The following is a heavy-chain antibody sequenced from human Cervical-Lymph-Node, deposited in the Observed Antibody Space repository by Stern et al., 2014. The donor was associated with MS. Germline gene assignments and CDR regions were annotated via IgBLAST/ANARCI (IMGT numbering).Heavy chain of an antibody. CDR1: GGSISSGGYY. CDR2: IYYSGST. Sequence: MQLVESGPGLVKPSQTLSLTCTVSGGSISSGGYYWSWIRQHPGKGLEWIGYIYYSGSTYYNPSLKSRVTISVDTSKNQFSLKLSSVTAADTAMYYCAREGFSYGMDVWGQGTTVTVSS. CDR3: AREGFSYGMDV. V-gene: IGHV4-31*03. J-gene: IGHJ6*02. D-gene: IGHD3-3*01.